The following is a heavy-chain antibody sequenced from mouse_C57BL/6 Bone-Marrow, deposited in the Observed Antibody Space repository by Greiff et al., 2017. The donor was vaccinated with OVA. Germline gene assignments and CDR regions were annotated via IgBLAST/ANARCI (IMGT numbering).Heavy chain of an antibody. CDR1: GYTFTSYW. CDR3: AHVYYYVNDAMDY. Sequence: QVQLQQSGAELVRPGASVKLSCKASGYTFTSYWMHWVKQRPGQGLEWIGGIDPADGYTNYNQKFKGKATLTGDTSSSTAYMQRSSLTSEDSAVYYDAHVYYYVNDAMDYWGQGTSVTVSS. J-gene: IGHJ4*01. D-gene: IGHD2-4*01. CDR2: IDPADGYT. V-gene: IGHV1-59*01.